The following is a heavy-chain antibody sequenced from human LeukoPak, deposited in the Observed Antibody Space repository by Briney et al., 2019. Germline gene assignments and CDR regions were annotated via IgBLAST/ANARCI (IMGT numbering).Heavy chain of an antibody. J-gene: IGHJ4*02. Sequence: GGSLRPSCAASGFTFSSYAMSWVRQAPGKGLEWGSAISGSGGSTYYADSVKGRFTISRDNSKNTLYLQMNSLRAEDTAVYYCAKSLDFWSGYYTPFDYWGQGTLVTASS. V-gene: IGHV3-23*01. CDR3: AKSLDFWSGYYTPFDY. CDR1: GFTFSSYA. CDR2: ISGSGGST. D-gene: IGHD3-3*01.